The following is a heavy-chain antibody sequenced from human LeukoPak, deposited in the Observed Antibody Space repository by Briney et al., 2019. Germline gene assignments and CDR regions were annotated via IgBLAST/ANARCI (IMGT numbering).Heavy chain of an antibody. CDR3: ARGLDQKTYYYDSSGYYYFDY. J-gene: IGHJ4*02. CDR2: INHSGST. V-gene: IGHV4-34*01. Sequence: PSETLSLTCAVYGGSFSGYYWSWIRQPPGKGLEWIGEINHSGSTNYNPSLKSRVTILVDTSKNQFSLKLSSVTAADTAVYYCARGLDQKTYYYDSSGYYYFDYWGQGTLVTVSS. D-gene: IGHD3-22*01. CDR1: GGSFSGYY.